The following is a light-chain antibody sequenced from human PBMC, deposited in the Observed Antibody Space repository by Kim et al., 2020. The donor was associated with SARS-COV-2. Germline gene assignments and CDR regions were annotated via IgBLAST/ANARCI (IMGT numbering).Light chain of an antibody. J-gene: IGLJ1*01. CDR2: YDT. V-gene: IGLV3-21*04. CDR3: QVWDSCSDHYI. CDR1: NIGSKS. Sequence: SYELTQPPSVSVAPGKTARITCWGNNIGSKSAHWYQQKPGQAPVLVIYYDTDRPSGIPERFSGSNSGNTATLTISRVEAGDEADYSYQVWDSCSDHYIFGTGTKVTVL.